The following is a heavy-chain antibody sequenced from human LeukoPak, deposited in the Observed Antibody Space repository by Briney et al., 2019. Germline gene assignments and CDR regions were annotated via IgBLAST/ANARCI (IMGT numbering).Heavy chain of an antibody. CDR3: ARGIRSNDGGTYYPYHFDY. CDR1: GFIVSNNY. J-gene: IGHJ4*02. CDR2: IYVDNNV. V-gene: IGHV3-53*01. Sequence: GGSLRLSCVASGFIVSNNYLNWVRQAPGKGLEWLSIIYVDNNVYYADSVKGRFTISRDTSRNTVYPQMNSLTAEDTAIYYCARGIRSNDGGTYYPYHFDYRGQGTLVTVSS. D-gene: IGHD3-22*01.